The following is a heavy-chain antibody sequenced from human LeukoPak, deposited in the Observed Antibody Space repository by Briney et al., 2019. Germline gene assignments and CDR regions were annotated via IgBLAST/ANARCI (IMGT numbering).Heavy chain of an antibody. V-gene: IGHV4-59*01. CDR2: RHYRGTT. Sequence: SETLSLTCTVSGASISSYYWSWIRQPPGKGLEWIASRHYRGTTNYNPSLESRVTISVDTSRKQFSLKLSSVTAADTAVYYCARGTEGELDPWGQGTLVTVSS. CDR3: ARGTEGELDP. CDR1: GASISSYY. J-gene: IGHJ5*02. D-gene: IGHD3-16*01.